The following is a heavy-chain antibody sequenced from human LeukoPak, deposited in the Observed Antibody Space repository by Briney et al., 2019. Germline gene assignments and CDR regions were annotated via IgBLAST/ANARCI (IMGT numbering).Heavy chain of an antibody. CDR3: AREEEFCRNSSCSAPFDY. J-gene: IGHJ4*02. CDR2: INPNSGDT. Sequence: ASVKVSCKASGYTFTGYYMHWVRQAPGQGLEWMGWINPNSGDTIYAQKFQGRVTMTRDTSISTAYMELSRLRSDDTAVYYCAREEEFCRNSSCSAPFDYWGQGTLVTVSS. V-gene: IGHV1-2*02. CDR1: GYTFTGYY. D-gene: IGHD2-2*01.